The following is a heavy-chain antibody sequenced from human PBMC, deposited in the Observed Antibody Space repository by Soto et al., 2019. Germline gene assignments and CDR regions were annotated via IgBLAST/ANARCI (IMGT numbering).Heavy chain of an antibody. CDR2: INHSGST. J-gene: IGHJ6*03. Sequence: SETLSLTCAVYGGSFSGYYWSWIRQPPGKGLEWIGEINHSGSTNYNPSLKSRVTISVDTSKNQFSLKLSSVTAADTAVYYCARGVTTYFNVFYYYYMDVWGKGTTVTVSS. D-gene: IGHD4-17*01. V-gene: IGHV4-34*01. CDR1: GGSFSGYY. CDR3: ARGVTTYFNVFYYYYMDV.